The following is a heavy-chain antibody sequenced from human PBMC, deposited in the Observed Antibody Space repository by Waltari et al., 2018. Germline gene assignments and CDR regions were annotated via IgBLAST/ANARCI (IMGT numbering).Heavy chain of an antibody. J-gene: IGHJ3*01. CDR3: LKKNDEVYDRNGLVYDAFDV. CDR1: GFTFDDYA. Sequence: EVQLVESGGGLVHPGRSLRLSCAASGFTFDDYAMHWVRQAPGKGLEWVAGINWNRDPIGYGDSVKGRFTISRDNARNSLYLQMNSLTTEDTAVYYCLKKNDEVYDRNGLVYDAFDVWGQGTMVTVST. V-gene: IGHV3-9*01. D-gene: IGHD3-22*01. CDR2: INWNRDPI.